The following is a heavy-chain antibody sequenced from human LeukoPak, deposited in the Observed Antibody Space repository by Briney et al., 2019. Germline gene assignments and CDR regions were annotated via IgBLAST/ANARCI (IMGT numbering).Heavy chain of an antibody. J-gene: IGHJ6*03. CDR2: IRYDGRDK. D-gene: IGHD1-14*01. CDR3: AKDQSTGASLTSYYMDV. V-gene: IGHV3-30*02. Sequence: PRRTPRLSCAPSGFTSNRYGMHCVPQAPGPRLKWVSFIRYDGRDKYHADSVTGRFTIPRDHSKNTLYLQMNSLRLQDPTVYSTAKDQSTGASLTSYYMDVWGKGTTVSVSS. CDR1: GFTSNRYG.